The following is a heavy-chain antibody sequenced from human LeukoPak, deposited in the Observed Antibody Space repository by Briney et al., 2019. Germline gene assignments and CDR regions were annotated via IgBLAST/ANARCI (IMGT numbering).Heavy chain of an antibody. CDR1: GFTVSSNY. Sequence: PGGSLRLSCAASGFTVSSNYMSWVRQAPGKGLEWVANIKQDGSEKYYVDSVKGRFTISRDNAKNSLYLQMNSLRAEDTAVYYCARDLSADSSADSHYYYYMDVWGKGTTVTVSS. CDR2: IKQDGSEK. V-gene: IGHV3-7*01. D-gene: IGHD3-22*01. J-gene: IGHJ6*03. CDR3: ARDLSADSSADSHYYYYMDV.